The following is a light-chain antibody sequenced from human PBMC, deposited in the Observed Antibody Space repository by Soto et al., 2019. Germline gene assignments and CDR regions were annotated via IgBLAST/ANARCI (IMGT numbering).Light chain of an antibody. Sequence: DIQMTQSPSSLSASVGDRVIITCQASQDIANYLNWYQQKPGKAPKLLIYDASNLEPGVPSRFSGRGSGTDFTFTISNLQPEDFATYYCQQYDNLPLLTFGGGTKVEIK. CDR1: QDIANY. V-gene: IGKV1-33*01. CDR2: DAS. J-gene: IGKJ4*01. CDR3: QQYDNLPLLT.